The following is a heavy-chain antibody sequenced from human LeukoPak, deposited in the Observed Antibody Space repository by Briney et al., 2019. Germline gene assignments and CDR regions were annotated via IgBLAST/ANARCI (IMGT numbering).Heavy chain of an antibody. CDR1: GFTFSSYS. CDR3: AKRNYYGSGSIYYYYGMDV. V-gene: IGHV3-21*04. Sequence: AGGSLRLSCAAYGFTFSSYSMKWVRQAPGKGRGWLSSLISGSSYIYHTDSVTGPLNISRDNSKNTLYLQMNSLRAEDTAVYYCAKRNYYGSGSIYYYYGMDVWGQGTTVTVSS. CDR2: LISGSSYI. D-gene: IGHD3-10*01. J-gene: IGHJ6*02.